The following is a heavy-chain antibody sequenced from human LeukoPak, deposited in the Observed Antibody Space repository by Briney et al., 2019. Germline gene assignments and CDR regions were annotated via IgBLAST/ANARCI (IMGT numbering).Heavy chain of an antibody. CDR1: GYSFTSYW. V-gene: IGHV5-51*01. J-gene: IGHJ6*03. Sequence: GESLKISCKGSGYSFTSYWIGWVRQMPGKGLEWMGIIYPGDSDTRYSPSFQGQVTISADKSISTAYLQWSSLKASDTAMYYCARPSPDTDGYYYYMDVWGKGTTVTVSS. CDR2: IYPGDSDT. CDR3: ARPSPDTDGYYYYMDV.